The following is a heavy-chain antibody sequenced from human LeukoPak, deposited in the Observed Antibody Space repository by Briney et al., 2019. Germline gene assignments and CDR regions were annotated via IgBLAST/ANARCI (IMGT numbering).Heavy chain of an antibody. V-gene: IGHV3-53*01. Sequence: GGSLRLSCAASGFTFSSYWMTWVRQAPGKGLEWVSVIYSGGSTYYADSVKGRFTISRDNSKNTLYLQMNSLRAEDTAVYYCARDSTLCGGDCYSHHLDAFDIWGQGTMVTVSS. CDR1: GFTFSSYW. D-gene: IGHD2-21*02. CDR2: IYSGGST. CDR3: ARDSTLCGGDCYSHHLDAFDI. J-gene: IGHJ3*02.